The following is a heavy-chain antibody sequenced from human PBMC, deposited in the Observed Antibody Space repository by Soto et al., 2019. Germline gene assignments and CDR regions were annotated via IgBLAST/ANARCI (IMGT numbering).Heavy chain of an antibody. D-gene: IGHD1-26*01. V-gene: IGHV4-61*01. J-gene: IGHJ4*02. Sequence: ASETLSLTCTVSGGSVNSGSYYWSWIRKPPGMGLEWIGYIFYSGTTNYNPSLKSRVTTSLDISKNQFSLQLSSVTAADRAVYFCARGGGSDSFDYWGQGILVTGSS. CDR1: GGSVNSGSYY. CDR2: IFYSGTT. CDR3: ARGGGSDSFDY.